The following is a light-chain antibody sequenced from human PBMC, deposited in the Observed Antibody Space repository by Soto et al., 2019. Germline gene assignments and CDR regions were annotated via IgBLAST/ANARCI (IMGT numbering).Light chain of an antibody. V-gene: IGKV3-20*01. Sequence: EIVLTQSPGTLSLSPGERATLSCRASQSVSSSYLAWYQQKPGQAPRLLIFGASTRATGIPDRFSGSGSGTDFTLTINRLEPEDFAVYYCQQYGGSPTWTFGQGTKV. CDR2: GAS. CDR1: QSVSSSY. J-gene: IGKJ1*01. CDR3: QQYGGSPTWT.